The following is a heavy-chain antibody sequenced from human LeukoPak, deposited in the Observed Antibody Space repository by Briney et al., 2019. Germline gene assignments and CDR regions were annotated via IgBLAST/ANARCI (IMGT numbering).Heavy chain of an antibody. CDR3: ATGSMTTRCYYYFYMDV. J-gene: IGHJ6*03. Sequence: PSETLSLTCTVSGGSINSTRYYWGWIRQPPGKGLEWIGSIYYSGDTHYNPSLRSRVTISVDTSKNQFSLKMNSMTAADTSVYYCATGSMTTRCYYYFYMDVWGKGTTVTVSS. CDR2: IYYSGDT. D-gene: IGHD4-11*01. V-gene: IGHV4-39*01. CDR1: GGSINSTRYY.